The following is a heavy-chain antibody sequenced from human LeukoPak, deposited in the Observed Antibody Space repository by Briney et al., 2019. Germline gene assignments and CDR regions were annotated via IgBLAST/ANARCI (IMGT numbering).Heavy chain of an antibody. CDR3: XXXXXXXXXXXXXYYYYGMDV. V-gene: IGHV3-23*01. CDR2: ISGSGGSI. CDR1: GFTFSSHA. J-gene: IGHJ6*02. Sequence: GGSLRLSCAASGFTFSSHAMTWVRQAPGKGLEWVSTISGSGGSIYYVDSVKGRFTISRDNSKNTLYLQMNSLRAEDTAVYYXXXXXXXXXXXXXXYYYYGMDVWGQGTTVTVSS.